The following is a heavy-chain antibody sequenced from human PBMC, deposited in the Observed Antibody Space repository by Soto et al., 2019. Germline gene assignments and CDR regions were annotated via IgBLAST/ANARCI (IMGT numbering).Heavy chain of an antibody. CDR2: IIPIFGTT. CDR1: GGTFSNYA. Sequence: QVHLVQSGAEEKKPGSSVNVSCKASGGTFSNYAITWVRQAPGQGLEWVGRIIPIFGTTNVAQKFQGRVTITADESTTTAYMELSGLRSDDTAVYYCAKDGGADGYFGNWLDPWGQGTLVTVSS. D-gene: IGHD5-12*01. CDR3: AKDGGADGYFGNWLDP. V-gene: IGHV1-69*15. J-gene: IGHJ5*02.